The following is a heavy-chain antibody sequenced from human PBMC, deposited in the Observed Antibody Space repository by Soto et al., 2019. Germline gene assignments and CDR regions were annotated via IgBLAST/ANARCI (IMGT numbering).Heavy chain of an antibody. CDR2: IYYSGST. D-gene: IGHD6-13*01. J-gene: IGHJ4*02. Sequence: QVQLQESGPGLVKPSQTLSLTCIVSGGSISSNGYYWSWIRQHPGKGLEWIGYIYYSGSTYYNPSLKSRVTISVDTSKNEFSLKLSSVTAADTAVYYCARRQQLLHFDYWGQGTLVTVSS. CDR3: ARRQQLLHFDY. CDR1: GGSISSNGYY. V-gene: IGHV4-31*03.